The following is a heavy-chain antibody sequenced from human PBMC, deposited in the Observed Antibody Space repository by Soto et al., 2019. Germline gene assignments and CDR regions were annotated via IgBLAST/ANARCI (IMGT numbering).Heavy chain of an antibody. CDR1: GFSFSSYR. J-gene: IGHJ4*02. D-gene: IGHD2-15*01. V-gene: IGHV3-48*01. CDR2: ITSARTTI. CDR3: ARDRECCSGGNCYETGADY. Sequence: EVQVVESGGGLVRPGGSLRLSWVTSGFSFSSYRMHWVRQAPGKGLELVSDITSARTTISYRDSVKGRISVSRGNAKNSLYLQMNSLRAEATAVYYCARDRECCSGGNCYETGADYWGQGTLVTVSS.